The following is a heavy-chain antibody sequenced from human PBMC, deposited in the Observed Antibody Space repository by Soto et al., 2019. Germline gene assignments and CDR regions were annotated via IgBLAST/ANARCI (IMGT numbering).Heavy chain of an antibody. D-gene: IGHD3-22*01. CDR1: GGTFSSYA. V-gene: IGHV1-69*13. CDR2: IIPIFGTA. CDR3: ARIVARAFDI. J-gene: IGHJ3*02. Sequence: ASVKVSCKASGGTFSSYAISWVRQAPGQGCEWMGWIIPIFGTANYAQKFQGRVTIAADESTSTAYMELSSLRFEYTAVYYCARIVARAFDIWGQGTMVTVSS.